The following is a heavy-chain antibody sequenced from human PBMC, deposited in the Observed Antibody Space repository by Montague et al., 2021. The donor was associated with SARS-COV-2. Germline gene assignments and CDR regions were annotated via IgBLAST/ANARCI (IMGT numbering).Heavy chain of an antibody. CDR3: ARHGDRAEGRLSWFDP. Sequence: SETLSLTCTVSGGSISSSDYYWGWIRQPPGKGLEWIGSVYFSGFTYSNPSLKSRVTIPVDTFKSQLSLKLSSATAADTAVYYCARHGDRAEGRLSWFDPWGQGTLVTVSS. J-gene: IGHJ5*02. CDR2: VYFSGFT. CDR1: GGSISSSDYY. D-gene: IGHD2-15*01. V-gene: IGHV4-39*01.